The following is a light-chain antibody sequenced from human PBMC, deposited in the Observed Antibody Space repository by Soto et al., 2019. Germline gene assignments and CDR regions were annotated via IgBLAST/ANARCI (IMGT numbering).Light chain of an antibody. J-gene: IGLJ2*01. CDR2: GNS. V-gene: IGLV1-40*01. Sequence: QSVLTQPPSVSGAPGQRVTISCTGSSSNIGAGYDVHWYQQLPGTAPKLLIYGNSNRPSGVPDRFSGSKSGTSASLAITGRQAEDEADYYCQSYDSSLIGSSVFGGGTKLTVL. CDR3: QSYDSSLIGSSV. CDR1: SSNIGAGYD.